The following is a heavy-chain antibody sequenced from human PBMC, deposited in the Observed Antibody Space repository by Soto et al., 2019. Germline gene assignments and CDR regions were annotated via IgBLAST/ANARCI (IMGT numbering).Heavy chain of an antibody. D-gene: IGHD6-19*01. CDR3: ARSLAVAGIDFDY. Sequence: GGSLRLSCAASGFTFSSYSMNWVRQAPGKGLEWVSSISSSSSYIYYADSVKGRFTISRDNAKNSLYLQMNSLRAEDTAVYYCARSLAVAGIDFDYWGQGTLVTVSS. CDR1: GFTFSSYS. CDR2: ISSSSSYI. J-gene: IGHJ4*02. V-gene: IGHV3-21*01.